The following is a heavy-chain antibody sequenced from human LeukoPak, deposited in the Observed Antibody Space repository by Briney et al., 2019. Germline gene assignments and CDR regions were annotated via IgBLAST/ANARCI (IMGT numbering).Heavy chain of an antibody. V-gene: IGHV3-23*01. Sequence: GGSLRLSCAASGFTFSSYAMSWVRQAPGKGLEWVSAISGSGGSTYYADSVKGRFTISRDNSKNTLYLQMNSLRAEDTAVYYCAKDPGYCDILTGYPYWGQGTLVTVSS. CDR2: ISGSGGST. CDR1: GFTFSSYA. J-gene: IGHJ4*02. D-gene: IGHD3-9*01. CDR3: AKDPGYCDILTGYPY.